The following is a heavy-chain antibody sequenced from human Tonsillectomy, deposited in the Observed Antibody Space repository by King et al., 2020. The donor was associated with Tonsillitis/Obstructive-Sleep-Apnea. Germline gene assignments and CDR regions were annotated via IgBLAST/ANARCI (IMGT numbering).Heavy chain of an antibody. V-gene: IGHV1-2*02. CDR1: GYTFTGYY. CDR2: INPNSGGT. J-gene: IGHJ5*02. Sequence: QLVQSGAEVKKPGASVKVSCKASGYTFTGYYMHWVRQAPGQGLEWMGWINPNSGGTNYAQKFQGRVTMTRDTSISTAYMELSRLRSDDTAVYYCARAEGYMVPSAPFDPWGQGTLVTVSS. D-gene: IGHD3-10*01. CDR3: ARAEGYMVPSAPFDP.